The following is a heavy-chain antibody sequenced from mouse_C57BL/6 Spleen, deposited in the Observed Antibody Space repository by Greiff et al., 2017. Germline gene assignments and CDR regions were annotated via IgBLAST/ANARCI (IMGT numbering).Heavy chain of an antibody. J-gene: IGHJ4*01. CDR3: ARRRYYSNYVYAMDY. CDR2: IDPSDSYT. V-gene: IGHV1-50*01. Sequence: QVQLQQPGAELVKPGASVKLSCKASGYTFTSYWMQWVKQRPGQGLEWIGEIDPSDSYTNYNQKFKGKATLTVDTSSSTAYMQLSSLTSEDSAVYYCARRRYYSNYVYAMDYWGQGTSVTVSS. CDR1: GYTFTSYW. D-gene: IGHD2-5*01.